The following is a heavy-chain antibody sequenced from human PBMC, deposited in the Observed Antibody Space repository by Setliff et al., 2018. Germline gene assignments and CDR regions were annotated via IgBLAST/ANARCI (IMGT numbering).Heavy chain of an antibody. CDR1: GYTFTDYY. CDR3: ARGRQVHRHLVIVPAAAFDF. CDR2: INANGGAN. Sequence: ASVKVSCKASGYTFTDYYIHRIRQAPGQGLEWMGWINANGGANGQSYKFRGRVAMTRDTSISTVFMELNRLTSDDTAVYYCARGRQVHRHLVIVPAAAFDFWGQGARVTV. D-gene: IGHD2-2*01. J-gene: IGHJ4*02. V-gene: IGHV1-2*07.